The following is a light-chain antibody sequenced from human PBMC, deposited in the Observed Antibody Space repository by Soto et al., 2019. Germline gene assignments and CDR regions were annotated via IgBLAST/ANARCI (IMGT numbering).Light chain of an antibody. CDR2: DAS. V-gene: IGKV1-5*01. J-gene: IGKJ1*01. CDR3: QQYNSYSKT. Sequence: DIQKTQSPSTLSASVGDRVTITCRASQSISSWLAWYQQKPGKAPKLLIYDASSLESGVPSRFSGTRSGTEFTLTISSLQPDDFATYYCQQYNSYSKTFGQGTMVDIK. CDR1: QSISSW.